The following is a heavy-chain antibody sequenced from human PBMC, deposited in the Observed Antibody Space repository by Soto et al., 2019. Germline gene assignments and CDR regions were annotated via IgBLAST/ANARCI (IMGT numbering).Heavy chain of an antibody. V-gene: IGHV4-30-4*01. J-gene: IGHJ6*02. D-gene: IGHD3-16*01. CDR3: AREGAASRSYYYGTDV. CDR1: GGSISTGDSY. Sequence: QVQLQESGPGLVKPSQTLSLTCTVSGGSISTGDSYWRWIRQSPGKGLEWIGYIDYDGSTFYNPSLRSRVTISVDTSKNQFALKLNSVTAADTAVYYCAREGAASRSYYYGTDVWGQGTTVTVSS. CDR2: IDYDGST.